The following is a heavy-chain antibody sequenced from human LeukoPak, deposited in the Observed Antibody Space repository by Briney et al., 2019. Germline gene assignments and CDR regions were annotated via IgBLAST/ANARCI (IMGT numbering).Heavy chain of an antibody. J-gene: IGHJ4*02. Sequence: PSETLSLTGTVSGGSISSSSYYWGWIRQPPGKGLEWIGIIYYSGTTYYDPSLKSRVTISIDTPENQFSLKLSSVTAADTAVYYCARRRTAPVYYFDSWGQGTLVTVSS. V-gene: IGHV4-39*01. CDR1: GGSISSSSYY. CDR3: ARRRTAPVYYFDS. CDR2: IYYSGTT. D-gene: IGHD4-17*01.